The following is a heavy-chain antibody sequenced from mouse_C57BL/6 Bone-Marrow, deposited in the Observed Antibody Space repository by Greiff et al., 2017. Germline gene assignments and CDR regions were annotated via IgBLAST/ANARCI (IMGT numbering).Heavy chain of an antibody. V-gene: IGHV5-9*01. J-gene: IGHJ3*01. CDR1: GFTFSSYT. CDR3: ARGGNYYDWFAY. Sequence: EVHLVESGGGLVKPGGSLKLSCAASGFTFSSYTMSWVRQTPEKRLEWVATISGGGGNTYYPDSVKGRFTLSRDNAKNTRYLQMSSLRSEDTALYYCARGGNYYDWFAYWGQGTLVTVSA. D-gene: IGHD1-1*01. CDR2: ISGGGGNT.